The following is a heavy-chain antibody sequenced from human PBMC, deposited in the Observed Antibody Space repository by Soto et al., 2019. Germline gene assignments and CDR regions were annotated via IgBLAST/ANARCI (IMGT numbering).Heavy chain of an antibody. J-gene: IGHJ4*02. CDR3: ARTITMIVGSYYFDY. D-gene: IGHD3-22*01. CDR1: GGSISSGDYY. V-gene: IGHV4-30-4*01. CDR2: IYYSGST. Sequence: SETLSLTCTVSGGSISSGDYYWSWIGQPPGKGLEWIGYIYYSGSTYYNPSLKSRVTISVDTSKNQFSLKLSSVTAADTAVYYCARTITMIVGSYYFDYWGQGTLVTVSS.